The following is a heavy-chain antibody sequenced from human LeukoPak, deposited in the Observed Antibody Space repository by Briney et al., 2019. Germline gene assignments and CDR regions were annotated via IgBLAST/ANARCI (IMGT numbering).Heavy chain of an antibody. V-gene: IGHV3-21*04. CDR1: GFTFSSYS. J-gene: IGHJ4*02. CDR2: ISSSSNYI. D-gene: IGHD3-16*02. CDR3: AKDIWGSYPGYYFDY. Sequence: GGSLRLSCAASGFTFSSYSMNWVRQAPGKGLEWVSSISSSSNYIHYAESVKGRFTISRDNAKNSLYLQMNSLRAEDTALYYCAKDIWGSYPGYYFDYWGQGTLVTVSS.